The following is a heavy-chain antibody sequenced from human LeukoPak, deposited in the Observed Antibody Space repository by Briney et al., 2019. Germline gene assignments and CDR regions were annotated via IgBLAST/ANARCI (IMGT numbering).Heavy chain of an antibody. CDR1: GFTFDDYA. Sequence: GGSLRLSCAASGFTFDDYAMHWVRQAPGKGLEYVSAISSNGGSTYYANSVKGRFTISRDNSKNTLYLQMGSLRAEDMAVYYCARDHYDFWSGYPIYWGQGTLVTVSS. V-gene: IGHV3-64*01. CDR2: ISSNGGST. D-gene: IGHD3-3*01. CDR3: ARDHYDFWSGYPIY. J-gene: IGHJ4*02.